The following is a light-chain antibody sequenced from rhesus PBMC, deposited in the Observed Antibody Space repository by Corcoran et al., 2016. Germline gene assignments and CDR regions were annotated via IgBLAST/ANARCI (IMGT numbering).Light chain of an antibody. V-gene: IGKV1-43*02. J-gene: IGKJ1*01. CDR3: RQYNSDPWT. Sequence: DIQMTQSPSSLSASVGDRVTITCRASQGISTYLNWYQQNPGKAPKRLIYAASSLESGVPARCSGSGSGTDFTRTISSLQPEDFATYYCRQYNSDPWTFGQGTKVEIK. CDR1: QGISTY. CDR2: AAS.